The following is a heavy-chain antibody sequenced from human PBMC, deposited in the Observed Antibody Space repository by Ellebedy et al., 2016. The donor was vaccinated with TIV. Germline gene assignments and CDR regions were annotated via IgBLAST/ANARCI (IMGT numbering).Heavy chain of an antibody. Sequence: GGSLRLSCEAFGFSFSSYWMSWVRQAPGKGLEWVANIRGYGEKYYVDSVKGRFTISRDNGENSLYLQMHSLRPEDTAVYYGARARVSSYFDHWGQGTRVTVSS. D-gene: IGHD5/OR15-5a*01. CDR2: IRGYGEK. CDR1: GFSFSSYW. J-gene: IGHJ4*02. CDR3: ARARVSSYFDH. V-gene: IGHV3-7*01.